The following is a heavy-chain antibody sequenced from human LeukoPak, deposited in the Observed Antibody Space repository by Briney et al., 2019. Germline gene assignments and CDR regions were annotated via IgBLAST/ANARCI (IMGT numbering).Heavy chain of an antibody. D-gene: IGHD1-26*01. CDR1: GASINSSSYY. V-gene: IGHV4-39*07. CDR3: ARIVGLVTFDY. CDR2: IYYSGTT. Sequence: SETLSLTCTVSGASINSSSYYWGWIRQSPGKGLDWIGSIYYSGTTYYNPSLKSRVTISVDTSKNQFSLKLNSVTAADTAVYYCARIVGLVTFDYWGQGTLVTVSS. J-gene: IGHJ4*02.